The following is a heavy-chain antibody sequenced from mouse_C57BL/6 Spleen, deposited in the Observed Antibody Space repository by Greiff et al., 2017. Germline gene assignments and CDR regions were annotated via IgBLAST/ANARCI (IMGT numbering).Heavy chain of an antibody. CDR3: ARQIYYGYDEDYFDY. J-gene: IGHJ2*01. V-gene: IGHV1-39*01. Sequence: EVQLPQSGPELVKPGASVKISCKASGYSFTDYNMNWVKQSNGKSLEWIGVINPNYGTTSYNQKFKGKATLTVDQSSSTAYMQLNSLTSEDSAVYYGARQIYYGYDEDYFDYWGQGTTLTVSS. CDR1: GYSFTDYN. CDR2: INPNYGTT. D-gene: IGHD2-2*01.